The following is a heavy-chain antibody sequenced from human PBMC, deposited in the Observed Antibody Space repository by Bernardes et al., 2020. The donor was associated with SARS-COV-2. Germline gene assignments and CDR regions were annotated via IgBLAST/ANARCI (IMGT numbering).Heavy chain of an antibody. V-gene: IGHV1-2*02. CDR3: TRETTVTFYFYYYYGMDV. CDR2: INPNSGGT. Sequence: SVKVSCKASGYTFTGYYIHWVRQAPGQGLEWMGWINPNSGGTNYAQRFQGRVTMTRDTSISTAYMELSRLRSDDTAVYYCTRETTVTFYFYYYYGMDVWGQGTTVTVSS. CDR1: GYTFTGYY. D-gene: IGHD4-17*01. J-gene: IGHJ6*02.